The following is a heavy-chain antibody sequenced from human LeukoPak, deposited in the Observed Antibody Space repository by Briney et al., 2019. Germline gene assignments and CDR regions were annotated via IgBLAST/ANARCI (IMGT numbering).Heavy chain of an antibody. J-gene: IGHJ4*02. CDR3: ARGHSSWESDFDY. D-gene: IGHD6-13*01. V-gene: IGHV4-59*01. Sequence: SETLSLTCTVSGGSINNYYWSWIRQPPGKGLEWIGYIYHSGSTNYNPSLKSRVTMSVDTSTNQFSLKLTSVPAAATAVYYCARGHSSWESDFDYWGQGTLVTVSS. CDR1: GGSINNYY. CDR2: IYHSGST.